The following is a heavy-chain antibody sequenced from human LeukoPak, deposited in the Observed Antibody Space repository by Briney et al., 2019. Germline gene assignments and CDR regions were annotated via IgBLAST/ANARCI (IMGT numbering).Heavy chain of an antibody. CDR3: AKDPDIVATISHFDY. V-gene: IGHV3-23*01. CDR2: ISGSGGST. Sequence: GGSLRLSCAASGFTFSSYAMSWVRQAPGKGLEWVPAISGSGGSTYYADYLKGRFTISRDNSKNTLYLQMNSLRTEDTAVYYCAKDPDIVATISHFDYWGQGTLVTVSS. CDR1: GFTFSSYA. D-gene: IGHD5-12*01. J-gene: IGHJ4*02.